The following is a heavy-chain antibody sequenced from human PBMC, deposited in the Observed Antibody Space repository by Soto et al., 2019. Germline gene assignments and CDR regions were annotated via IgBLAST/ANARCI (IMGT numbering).Heavy chain of an antibody. V-gene: IGHV1-18*01. CDR2: ISADNGNT. J-gene: IGHJ5*02. Sequence: QVQLVQSGAEVKKPGASVKVSCKASGYTFTSYGISWVRHAPGQGLEWMGWISADNGNTNYAQKLQGRVTMTRDTSTRTAYMELRSLRSDDTAVYYCARDWYCSGGRCYNCFDPVGQGILVTVSS. CDR1: GYTFTSYG. D-gene: IGHD2-15*01. CDR3: ARDWYCSGGRCYNCFDP.